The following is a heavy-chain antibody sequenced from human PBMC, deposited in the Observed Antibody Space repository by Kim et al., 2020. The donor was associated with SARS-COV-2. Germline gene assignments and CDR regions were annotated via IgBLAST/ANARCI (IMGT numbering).Heavy chain of an antibody. D-gene: IGHD3-9*01. CDR3: TTLSGVRYFDWSDAFDI. Sequence: VKGRITISRDDSKNTLYLQMNSLKTEDTAVYYCTTLSGVRYFDWSDAFDIWGQGTMVTVSS. V-gene: IGHV3-15*01. J-gene: IGHJ3*02.